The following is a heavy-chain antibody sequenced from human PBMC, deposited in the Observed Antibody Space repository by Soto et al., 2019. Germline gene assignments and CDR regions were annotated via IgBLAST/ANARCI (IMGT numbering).Heavy chain of an antibody. CDR1: GFTFSSYA. CDR3: AGQGIAAALSYYYYGMDV. J-gene: IGHJ6*02. CDR2: ISGSGGST. D-gene: IGHD6-13*01. Sequence: GGSLRLSCAASGFTFSSYAMSWVRQAPGKGLEWVSAISGSGGSTYYADSVKGRFTISRDNSKNTLYLQMNSLRAEDMAVYYCAGQGIAAALSYYYYGMDVWGQGTTVTVSS. V-gene: IGHV3-23*01.